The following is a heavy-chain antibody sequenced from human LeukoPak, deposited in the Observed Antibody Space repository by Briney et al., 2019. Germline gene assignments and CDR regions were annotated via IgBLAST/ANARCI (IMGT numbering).Heavy chain of an antibody. CDR2: NYYSGST. J-gene: IGHJ5*02. CDR3: ARDAWGYYDSSGYWP. V-gene: IGHV4-59*01. CDR1: GGSISSYY. D-gene: IGHD3-22*01. Sequence: PSETLSLTCTVSGGSISSYYWSWIRQPPGKGLEWIGYNYYSGSTNYNPSLKSRVTISVDTSKNRFSLKLSSVTAADTAVYYCARDAWGYYDSSGYWPWGQGTLVTVSS.